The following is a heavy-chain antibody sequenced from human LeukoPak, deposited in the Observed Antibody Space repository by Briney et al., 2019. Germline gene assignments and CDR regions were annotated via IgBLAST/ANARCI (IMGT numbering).Heavy chain of an antibody. CDR2: ISGSGNTT. Sequence: GGSLRLSCAASQFTFSNYAMSWVRQAPGKGLEWVSAISGSGNTTYFGDSVKGRFTISRDNSKNTLYLQMNSLRAEDTAVYYCARGIAVAGSVLGDYFDYWGQGTLVTVSS. J-gene: IGHJ4*02. V-gene: IGHV3-23*01. CDR3: ARGIAVAGSVLGDYFDY. CDR1: QFTFSNYA. D-gene: IGHD6-19*01.